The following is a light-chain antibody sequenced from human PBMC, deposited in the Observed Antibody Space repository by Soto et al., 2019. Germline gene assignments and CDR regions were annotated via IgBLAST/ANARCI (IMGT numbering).Light chain of an antibody. CDR3: HQYDDGPYT. Sequence: ETVMTQSPATLSVSPGERATLSCRASQSIRSTLAWFQQKPGQAPRLLIYDASKRATGIPARFSGSGSGTEFTLTISSLQSEDFAVYYCHQYDDGPYTFGQGTKVDIK. CDR1: QSIRST. J-gene: IGKJ2*01. V-gene: IGKV3-15*01. CDR2: DAS.